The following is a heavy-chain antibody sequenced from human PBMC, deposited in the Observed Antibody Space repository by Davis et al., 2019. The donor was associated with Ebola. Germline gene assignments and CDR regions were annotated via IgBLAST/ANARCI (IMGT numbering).Heavy chain of an antibody. Sequence: SETLSLTCSVAGGSISSVGYYWNWIRQHPGEGLEWIGIIYYSGTTHYNPSLKSRVIISRDTSKNQFSLKLSSVTAADTAVYYCAREAGGGAFDIWGQGTMITVSS. D-gene: IGHD3-16*01. CDR3: AREAGGGAFDI. CDR1: GGSISSVGYY. J-gene: IGHJ3*02. V-gene: IGHV4-31*03. CDR2: IYYSGTT.